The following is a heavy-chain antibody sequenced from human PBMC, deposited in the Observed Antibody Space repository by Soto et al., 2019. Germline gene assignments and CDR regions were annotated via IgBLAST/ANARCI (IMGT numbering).Heavy chain of an antibody. CDR3: AKVHSGYVWGRYYFDY. V-gene: IGHV3-23*01. CDR2: ISGSGGST. Sequence: EVQLLESGGGLVQPGGSLRLSCAASGFTFSSYAMSWVRQAPGKGLEWVSGISGSGGSTYYADSVKGRFTISRDNSKNTLYLQMNSLRAEDTAVYYCAKVHSGYVWGRYYFDYWGQGTLVTVSS. CDR1: GFTFSSYA. D-gene: IGHD5-12*01. J-gene: IGHJ4*02.